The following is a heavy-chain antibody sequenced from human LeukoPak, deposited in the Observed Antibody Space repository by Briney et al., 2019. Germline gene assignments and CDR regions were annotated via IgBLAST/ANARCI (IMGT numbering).Heavy chain of an antibody. J-gene: IGHJ3*02. Sequence: SETLSLTCTVSGGSISSGGYYWNWIRQHPGKGLEWIGYIYYSGSTYYNPSLKSRVTVSVDTSKNQFSLKLSSVTAADTAVYYCARGEGYCSGGSCYFDAFDIWGQGTMVTVSS. CDR1: GGSISSGGYY. CDR2: IYYSGST. V-gene: IGHV4-31*03. CDR3: ARGEGYCSGGSCYFDAFDI. D-gene: IGHD2-15*01.